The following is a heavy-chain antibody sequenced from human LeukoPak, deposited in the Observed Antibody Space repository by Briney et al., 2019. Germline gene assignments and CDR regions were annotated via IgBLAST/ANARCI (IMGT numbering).Heavy chain of an antibody. CDR2: IYYSGST. V-gene: IGHV4-59*01. D-gene: IGHD2-15*01. Sequence: SETLSLTCTVSVDSMSSYYWNWIRQPPGKGLEWIGYIYYSGSTKYNPSLKSRVTISVVTSKNQFSLRLNSVTAADTAVYYCARGGGGYYGMDVWGQGTTVTVSS. J-gene: IGHJ6*02. CDR3: ARGGGGYYGMDV. CDR1: VDSMSSYY.